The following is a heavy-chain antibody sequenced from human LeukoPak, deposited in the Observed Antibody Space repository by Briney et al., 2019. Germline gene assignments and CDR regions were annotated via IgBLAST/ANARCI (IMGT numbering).Heavy chain of an antibody. CDR1: GFTFSSYS. J-gene: IGHJ3*02. CDR3: ARGGANGRAFDI. D-gene: IGHD1-26*01. Sequence: GGSLRLSCAASGFTFSSYSMNWVRQAPGKGLEWVSYISSSSSTIYYADSAKGRFAISRDNAKNSLYLQMNSLRAEDTAVYYCARGGANGRAFDIWGQGTMVTVSS. CDR2: ISSSSSTI. V-gene: IGHV3-48*01.